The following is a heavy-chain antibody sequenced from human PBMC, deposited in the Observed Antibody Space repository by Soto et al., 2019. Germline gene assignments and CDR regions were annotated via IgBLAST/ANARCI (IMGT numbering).Heavy chain of an antibody. CDR1: GYTFTSYY. CDR3: ASRDTAYGTSYYYYGIDV. D-gene: IGHD5-18*01. J-gene: IGHJ6*02. Sequence: ASVKVSCKASGYTFTSYYMHWVRQAPGQGLEWMGIINPSGGSTSYAQKFQGRVTMTRDTSTSTVYMELSSLRSEDTAVYYCASRDTAYGTSYYYYGIDVWGQGPTVTVYS. V-gene: IGHV1-46*01. CDR2: INPSGGST.